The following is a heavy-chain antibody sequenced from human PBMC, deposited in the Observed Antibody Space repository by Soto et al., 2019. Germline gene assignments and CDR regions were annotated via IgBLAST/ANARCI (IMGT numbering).Heavy chain of an antibody. J-gene: IGHJ5*02. D-gene: IGHD2-2*01. V-gene: IGHV3-21*01. Sequence: ESGGGLVKPGGSLRLSCVASGFTFGKYSMNWVRQAPDKGLEWVSAISSGSSYIYYADSVKGRFTISRDNGENSLYLQMNSLRTEDTAIYYCARQPCSSPSCYPNYFDPWGQGTLVTVSS. CDR2: ISSGSSYI. CDR3: ARQPCSSPSCYPNYFDP. CDR1: GFTFGKYS.